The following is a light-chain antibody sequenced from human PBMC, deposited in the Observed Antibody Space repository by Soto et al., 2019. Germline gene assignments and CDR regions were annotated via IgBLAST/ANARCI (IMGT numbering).Light chain of an antibody. CDR2: GVT. CDR1: SSDVGGYNY. CDR3: FSHRGGDSHV. J-gene: IGLJ1*01. V-gene: IGLV2-14*01. Sequence: QSVLTQPASVSGSPGQSITISCTGTSSDVGGYNYVSWYQQYPGKAPKLIIYGVTNRPSGVSNRSSGSKTGNTASLTISGLQAEDEADYYCFSHRGGDSHVFGTGTKVTVL.